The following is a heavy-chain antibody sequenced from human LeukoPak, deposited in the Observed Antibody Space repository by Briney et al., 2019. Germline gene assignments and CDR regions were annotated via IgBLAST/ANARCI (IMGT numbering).Heavy chain of an antibody. CDR3: GRGVQSFDP. Sequence: GASVKVSCKPSGYTFVAYYMHWVRQAPGQGLEWMGRIRPKNGDTKYAQKFQDRVSITMDTSTTTAYMKLRSLTSDDTAVYYCGRGVQSFDPWGQGTLVTVSS. CDR2: IRPKNGDT. V-gene: IGHV1-2*02. CDR1: GYTFVAYY. J-gene: IGHJ5*02.